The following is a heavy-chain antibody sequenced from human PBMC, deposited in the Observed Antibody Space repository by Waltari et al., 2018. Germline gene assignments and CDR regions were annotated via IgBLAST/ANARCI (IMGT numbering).Heavy chain of an antibody. CDR3: ARLSSSSSRYYYYYMDV. CDR2: INHSGST. CDR1: GGSFSGYY. V-gene: IGHV4-34*01. D-gene: IGHD6-6*01. J-gene: IGHJ6*03. Sequence: QVQLQQWGAGLLKPSETLSLTCAVYGGSFSGYYWSWIRQPQGKGLEWIGEINHSGSTNYNPSLKSRVTISVDTSKNQFSLKLSSVTAADTAVYYCARLSSSSSRYYYYYMDVWGKGTTVTVSS.